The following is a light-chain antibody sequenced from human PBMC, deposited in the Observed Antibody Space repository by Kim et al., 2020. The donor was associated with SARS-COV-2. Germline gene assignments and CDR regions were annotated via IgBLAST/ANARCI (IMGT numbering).Light chain of an antibody. Sequence: ASVGDRVTITCRASQSISTWLAWYQQKPGKTPDLLIYGASSLESGVPSRFSGSGSGTEFTLTISSLQPDDFATYYCQQYNGYPLAFGGGTKVDIK. CDR1: QSISTW. V-gene: IGKV1-5*01. CDR2: GAS. J-gene: IGKJ4*01. CDR3: QQYNGYPLA.